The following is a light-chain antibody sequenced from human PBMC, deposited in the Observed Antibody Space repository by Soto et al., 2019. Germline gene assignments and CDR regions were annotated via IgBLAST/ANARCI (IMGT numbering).Light chain of an antibody. J-gene: IGKJ1*01. CDR1: LIISSSS. V-gene: IGKV3-20*01. CDR2: AAS. Sequence: IVLTQSPGTLSLCPGARATISGRASLIISSSSLAWYQRKPGQAPRLLLYAASARAAGIPDRFSGSGSGTDFALTISSLEPEDFAVYYCQQYSSSWGWTFGQVTNVDI. CDR3: QQYSSSWGWT.